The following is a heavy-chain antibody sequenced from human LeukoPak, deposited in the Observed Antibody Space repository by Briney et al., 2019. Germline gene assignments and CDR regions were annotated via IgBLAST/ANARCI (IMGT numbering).Heavy chain of an antibody. D-gene: IGHD3-22*01. V-gene: IGHV4-34*01. Sequence: PSETLSLTCAVYGGSFSHYYWSWIRQPPGKGLEWIGEINHSGSTNYNPSLKSRVTISVDTSKNQFSLKLSSVTAADTAVYYCARAPTYYYDSSGYYSPDAFDIWGQGTMVTVSS. CDR2: INHSGST. CDR1: GGSFSHYY. CDR3: ARAPTYYYDSSGYYSPDAFDI. J-gene: IGHJ3*02.